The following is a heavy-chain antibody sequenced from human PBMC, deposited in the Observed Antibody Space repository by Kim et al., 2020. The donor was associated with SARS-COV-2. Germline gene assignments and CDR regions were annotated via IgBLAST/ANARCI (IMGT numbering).Heavy chain of an antibody. CDR1: GGTFSSHA. V-gene: IGHV1-69*13. CDR2: IIPIFGTA. Sequence: SVKVSCKASGGTFSSHAISWVRQAPGQGLEWMGGIIPIFGTANYAQKFQGRVTITADESTSTAYMELSSLRSEDTAVYYCARDLSAQWLDPYYYYGMDVWGQGTTVTVSS. D-gene: IGHD6-19*01. CDR3: ARDLSAQWLDPYYYYGMDV. J-gene: IGHJ6*02.